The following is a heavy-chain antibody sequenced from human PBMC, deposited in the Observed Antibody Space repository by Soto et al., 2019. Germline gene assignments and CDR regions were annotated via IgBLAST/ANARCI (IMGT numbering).Heavy chain of an antibody. CDR3: ARTDRAIFYGMDV. CDR2: IDHSGST. CDR1: GLSFSAYY. D-gene: IGHD3-22*01. Sequence: SETQSLTYAFYGLSFSAYYWSWLRQPPGKGLEWIGEIDHSGSTNYNPSLESRVTISVDTSKNQFSLKVSSVTAADTAVYHCARTDRAIFYGMDVWGQGTTVTVS. V-gene: IGHV4-34*01. J-gene: IGHJ6*02.